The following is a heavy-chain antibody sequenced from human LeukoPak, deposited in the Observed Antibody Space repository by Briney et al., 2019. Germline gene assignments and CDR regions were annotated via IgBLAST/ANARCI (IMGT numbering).Heavy chain of an antibody. CDR1: GGTFSSYA. J-gene: IGHJ4*02. D-gene: IGHD1-26*01. Sequence: GASVKVSCKASGGTFSSYAISWVRQAPGQGLEWMGGIIPIFGTANYAQKFQGRVTITADESTSTAYMELSSLRSEDTAVYYCARDSVRYSGSYFDPVYYFDYWGQGTLVTVSS. CDR2: IIPIFGTA. CDR3: ARDSVRYSGSYFDPVYYFDY. V-gene: IGHV1-69*13.